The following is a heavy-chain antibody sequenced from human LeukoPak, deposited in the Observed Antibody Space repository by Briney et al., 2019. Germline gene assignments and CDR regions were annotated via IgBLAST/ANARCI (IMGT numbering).Heavy chain of an antibody. D-gene: IGHD4-17*01. J-gene: IGHJ4*02. V-gene: IGHV3-11*01. CDR2: ISSSGSTI. Sequence: LSLTCAVYGGSFSGYYWSWIRQAPGKGLEWVSYISSSGSTIYYADSVKGRFTISRDNAKNSLYLQMNSLRAEDTAVYYCARGPYGGPFPFDYWGQGTLVTVSS. CDR3: ARGPYGGPFPFDY. CDR1: GGSFSGYY.